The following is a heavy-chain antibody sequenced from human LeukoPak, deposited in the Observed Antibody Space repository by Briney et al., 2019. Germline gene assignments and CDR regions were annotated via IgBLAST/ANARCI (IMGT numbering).Heavy chain of an antibody. V-gene: IGHV4-39*07. Sequence: SETLSLTCTVSGGSISSSSYYWGWIRQPPGKGLEWIGSIYYSGSTYYNPSLKSRVTISVDTSKNQFSLKLSSVTAADTAVYYCARGIGEYYYDSSGYYSDYRGQGTLVTVSS. J-gene: IGHJ4*02. CDR1: GGSISSSSYY. CDR2: IYYSGST. CDR3: ARGIGEYYYDSSGYYSDY. D-gene: IGHD3-22*01.